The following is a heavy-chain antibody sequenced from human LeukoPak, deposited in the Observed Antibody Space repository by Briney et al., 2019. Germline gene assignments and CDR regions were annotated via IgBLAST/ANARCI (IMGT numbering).Heavy chain of an antibody. CDR2: INPNSGGT. CDR3: ARKSDTIYSDVFDY. V-gene: IGHV1-2*02. D-gene: IGHD4-17*01. CDR1: GYTFTGYY. Sequence: ASVKVSCKASGYTFTGYYTHWVRQAPGQGLEWMGWINPNSGGTNYAQKFQGRVTMTRDTSISTAYMELSRLRSDDTAVYYCARKSDTIYSDVFDYWGQGTLVTVSS. J-gene: IGHJ4*02.